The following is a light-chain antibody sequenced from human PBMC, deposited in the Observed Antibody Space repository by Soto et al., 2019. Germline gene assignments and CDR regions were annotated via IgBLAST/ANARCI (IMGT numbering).Light chain of an antibody. Sequence: EIVLTQSPGTLSVSPGERATLSCRASQSLSSSYLAWYQQKPGRAPRLLIYGASIRATGIPGRFSGSGSGTDFTLTISRLEPQDFAVYYCQMYGSAPPGTFGQGTKVDIK. CDR2: GAS. CDR3: QMYGSAPPGT. CDR1: QSLSSSY. J-gene: IGKJ1*01. V-gene: IGKV3-20*01.